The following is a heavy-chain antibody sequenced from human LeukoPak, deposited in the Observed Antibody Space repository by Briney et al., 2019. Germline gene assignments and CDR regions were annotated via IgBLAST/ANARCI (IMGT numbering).Heavy chain of an antibody. CDR3: AKDPWSYDFLYYMDV. J-gene: IGHJ6*03. Sequence: GGSLRLSCAASGFTFSSYAMSWVRQAPGKGLEWVSAISGSGGSTYYADSVKGRFTISRDNSKNTLYLQMNSLRAEDTAVYYCAKDPWSYDFLYYMDVWGKGTTVTVSS. V-gene: IGHV3-23*01. CDR1: GFTFSSYA. CDR2: ISGSGGST. D-gene: IGHD3-3*01.